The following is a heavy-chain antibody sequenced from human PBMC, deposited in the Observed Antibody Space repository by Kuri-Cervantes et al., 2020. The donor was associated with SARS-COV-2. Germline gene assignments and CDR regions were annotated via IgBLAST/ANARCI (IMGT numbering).Heavy chain of an antibody. V-gene: IGHV1-18*01. D-gene: IGHD3-16*01. J-gene: IGHJ5*02. Sequence: ASVKVSCKASGYTFTSYGISWVRQAPGQGLEWMGWISAYNGNTNYAQKLQGRVTMTTDTSTSTAYMTLRSLRSDDTAVYYCATAAGEDHPNWFDPWGQGTLVTVSS. CDR2: ISAYNGNT. CDR3: ATAAGEDHPNWFDP. CDR1: GYTFTSYG.